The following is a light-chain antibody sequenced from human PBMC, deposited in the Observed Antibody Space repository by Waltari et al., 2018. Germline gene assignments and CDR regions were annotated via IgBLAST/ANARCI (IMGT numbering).Light chain of an antibody. V-gene: IGKV3-11*01. CDR2: DAS. Sequence: IVLTQSPATLSLSPGERATLPCRASQSVSSYLAWYQQKPGQAPRLLIYDASNRATGIPARFSGSGSGTDFTLTISSLEPEDFAVYYCQQRSNWPPWPFGQGTKVEIK. CDR3: QQRSNWPPWP. J-gene: IGKJ1*01. CDR1: QSVSSY.